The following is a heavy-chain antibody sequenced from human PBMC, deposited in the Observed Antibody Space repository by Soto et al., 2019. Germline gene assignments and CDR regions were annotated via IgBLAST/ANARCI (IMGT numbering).Heavy chain of an antibody. J-gene: IGHJ6*02. Sequence: SETLSLTCTVSGGSISSYYWSWIRQPPGKGLEWIGYIYYSGSTNYNPSLKSRVTISVDTSKNQFSLKLSSVTAADTAVYYCARDQIAAAGTDNDYYYYYGMDVWGQGTTVTISS. V-gene: IGHV4-59*01. CDR1: GGSISSYY. CDR3: ARDQIAAAGTDNDYYYYYGMDV. CDR2: IYYSGST. D-gene: IGHD6-13*01.